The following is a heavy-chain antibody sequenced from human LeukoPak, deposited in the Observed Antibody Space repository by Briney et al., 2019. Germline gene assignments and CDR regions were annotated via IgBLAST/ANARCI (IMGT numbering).Heavy chain of an antibody. CDR2: IYYSGST. CDR1: GGSINSGDYY. V-gene: IGHV4-30-4*01. Sequence: KASETLSLTCTVSGGSINSGDYYWSWIRQPPGKGLEWIGYIYYSGSTYYNPSLKSRVTISVDTSKNQFSLKLSSVTAADTAVYYCARGTTDWFDPWGQGTLVTVSS. CDR3: ARGTTDWFDP. D-gene: IGHD1-7*01. J-gene: IGHJ5*02.